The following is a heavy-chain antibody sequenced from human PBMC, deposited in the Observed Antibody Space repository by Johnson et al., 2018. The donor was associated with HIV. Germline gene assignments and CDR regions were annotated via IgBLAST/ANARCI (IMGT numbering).Heavy chain of an antibody. CDR3: ARGGLGYQNIHDPFDI. D-gene: IGHD2-2*01. CDR1: GFTFSSYA. CDR2: VGGSKSRT. J-gene: IGHJ3*02. Sequence: VQLVESGGGVVRPGGSLRLSCAASGFTFSSYAMNWVRQPPGEGLEWVATVGGSKSRTSYADSVKGRFTISRDNSKNTRYRQMNSRGVEDTAVYYCARGGLGYQNIHDPFDIWGQGTMVTVSS. V-gene: IGHV3-23*04.